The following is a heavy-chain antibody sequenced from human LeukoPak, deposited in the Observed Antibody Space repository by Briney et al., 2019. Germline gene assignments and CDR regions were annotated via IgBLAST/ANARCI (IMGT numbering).Heavy chain of an antibody. CDR1: GFTFTFYA. CDR3: AKGREQAQGYYYFGMDV. CDR2: ISGSGGRT. J-gene: IGHJ6*02. Sequence: PGGSLRLSCAASGFTFTFYAMSWVRQAPGKGLEWVSAISGSGGRTYYADSVKGRFTISRDNSKNTLYLQMNSLRAEDTAVYYCAKGREQAQGYYYFGMDVWGLGATVTVSS. V-gene: IGHV3-23*01.